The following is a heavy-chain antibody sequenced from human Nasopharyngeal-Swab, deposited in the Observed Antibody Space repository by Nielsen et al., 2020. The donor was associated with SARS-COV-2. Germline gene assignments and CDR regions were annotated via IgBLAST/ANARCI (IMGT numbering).Heavy chain of an antibody. CDR3: ARDYYDSSGYYGGFDP. CDR2: IYYSGST. D-gene: IGHD3-22*01. J-gene: IGHJ5*02. V-gene: IGHV4-30-4*01. Sequence: WIRQPPGKGLEWIGYIYYSGSTYYNPSLKSRVTISVDTSKNQFSLKLSSVTAADTAVYYCARDYYDSSGYYGGFDPWGQGTPVTVSS.